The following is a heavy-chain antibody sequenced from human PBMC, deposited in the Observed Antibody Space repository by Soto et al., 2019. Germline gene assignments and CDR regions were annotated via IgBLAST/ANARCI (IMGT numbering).Heavy chain of an antibody. J-gene: IGHJ4*02. Sequence: GGSLRLSCAASGFTFSSYGMHWVRQAPGKGLVWVSRINSDGSSTSHADSVKGRFTISRDNAQNTLYLQMNSLRAEDTALYYCAKGMWETRYFEYWGQGTMVTVSS. D-gene: IGHD1-26*01. V-gene: IGHV3-74*01. CDR1: GFTFSSYG. CDR3: AKGMWETRYFEY. CDR2: INSDGSST.